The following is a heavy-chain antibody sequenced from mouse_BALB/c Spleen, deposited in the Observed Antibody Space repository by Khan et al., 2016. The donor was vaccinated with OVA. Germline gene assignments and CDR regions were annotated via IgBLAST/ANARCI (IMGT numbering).Heavy chain of an antibody. CDR2: INTHSGVP. D-gene: IGHD2-14*01. J-gene: IGHJ4*01. CDR1: GYTFTTAG. CDR3: ARGGAAYNRNDGGAMEY. V-gene: IGHV9-4*02. Sequence: QIQLVQSGPELKKPGETVRISCKASGYTFTTAGMQWVQKMPGKGLKWIGWINTHSGVPKYAEDFKGRIAFSLETSASTAYLQITNFKNEDTATYFCARGGAAYNRNDGGAMEYWGQGTSVTGSS.